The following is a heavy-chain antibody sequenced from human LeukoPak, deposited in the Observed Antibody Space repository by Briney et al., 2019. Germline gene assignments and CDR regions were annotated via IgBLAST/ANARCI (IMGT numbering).Heavy chain of an antibody. Sequence: PGGSLRLSCAASGFTFSSYSMNWVRQAPGKGLEWVSYISSSSSTIYYADSVKGRFTISRDNAKNSLYLQMNSLRAEDTAVYYCARENVGRWFGELLSWGQGTLVTVSS. D-gene: IGHD3-10*01. J-gene: IGHJ5*02. CDR1: GFTFSSYS. V-gene: IGHV3-48*04. CDR3: ARENVGRWFGELLS. CDR2: ISSSSSTI.